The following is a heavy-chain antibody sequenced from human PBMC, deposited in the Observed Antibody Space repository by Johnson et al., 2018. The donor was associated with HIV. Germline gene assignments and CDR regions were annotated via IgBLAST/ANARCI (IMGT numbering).Heavy chain of an antibody. J-gene: IGHJ3*02. V-gene: IGHV3-9*01. CDR2: ISWNSGSI. CDR3: AKDRGGYYDSSGYDAFDI. Sequence: VQVVESGGGLVQPGRSLRLSCAASGFTFDDYVMHWVQQAPGKGLEWVSGISWNSGSIGSADSVKGRFTISRDNAKHSLYLQMNSLIAEDTALYICAKDRGGYYDSSGYDAFDIWGQGTMVTVSS. CDR1: GFTFDDYV. D-gene: IGHD3-22*01.